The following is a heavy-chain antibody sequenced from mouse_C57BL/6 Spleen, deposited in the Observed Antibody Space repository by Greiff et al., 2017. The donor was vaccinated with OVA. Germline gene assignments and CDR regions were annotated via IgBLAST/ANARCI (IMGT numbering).Heavy chain of an antibody. CDR2: LYPRDGST. CDR3: ARRGGDYAMDD. Sequence: QVQLKESGPELVKPGASVKLSCKASGYTFTSYDINWVKQRPGQGLEWIGWLYPRDGSTKYNEKFKGKATVTVDTSSSTAYRELHRLTSEDSAVYFCARRGGDYAMDDWGQGTSVTVSS. V-gene: IGHV1-85*01. J-gene: IGHJ4*01. CDR1: GYTFTSYD.